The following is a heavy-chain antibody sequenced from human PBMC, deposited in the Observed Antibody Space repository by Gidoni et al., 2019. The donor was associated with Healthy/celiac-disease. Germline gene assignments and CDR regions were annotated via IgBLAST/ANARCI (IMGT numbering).Heavy chain of an antibody. Sequence: EVQLVQSGAEVKTPGESLRISCKGSGYSFTTYCISWVRQMPGKGLEWMGRIAPTDSYTNYSPSFQGHVTISADKSISTAYLQWSSLKASDTAMYYCARHMGNDYPEDYWGQGTLVTVSS. CDR1: GYSFTTYC. CDR3: ARHMGNDYPEDY. V-gene: IGHV5-10-1*03. J-gene: IGHJ4*02. CDR2: IAPTDSYT. D-gene: IGHD1-1*01.